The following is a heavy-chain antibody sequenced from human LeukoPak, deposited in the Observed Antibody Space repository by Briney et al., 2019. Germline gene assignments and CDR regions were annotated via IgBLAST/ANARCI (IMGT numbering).Heavy chain of an antibody. D-gene: IGHD3-16*02. V-gene: IGHV4-34*01. J-gene: IGHJ4*02. CDR3: ARAPIDYVWGSYRDQTFDY. Sequence: ETLSLTCAVYGGPFSGYYWSWIRQPPGKGLEWIGEINHSGSTNYNPSLKSRVTISVDTSKNQFSLKLSSVTAADTAVYYCARAPIDYVWGSYRDQTFDYWGQGTLVTVSS. CDR2: INHSGST. CDR1: GGPFSGYY.